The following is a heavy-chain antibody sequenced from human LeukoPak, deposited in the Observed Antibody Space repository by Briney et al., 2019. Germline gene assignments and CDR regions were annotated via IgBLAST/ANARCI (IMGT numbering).Heavy chain of an antibody. CDR3: ARGILTGSHEGDY. V-gene: IGHV4-34*01. CDR1: GGSFSGYY. J-gene: IGHJ4*02. D-gene: IGHD3-9*01. CDR2: INHSRST. Sequence: SETLSLTCAVYGGSFSGYYWSWIRQPPGKGLEWIGEINHSRSTNYNPSLKSRVTISVDTSKNQFSLKLSSVTAADTAVYYCARGILTGSHEGDYWGQGTLVTVSS.